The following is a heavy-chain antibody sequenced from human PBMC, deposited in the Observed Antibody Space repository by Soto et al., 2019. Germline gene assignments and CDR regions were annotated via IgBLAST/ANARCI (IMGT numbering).Heavy chain of an antibody. CDR1: GFTFSSYS. CDR3: AIAKETGLYDAFDV. J-gene: IGHJ3*01. CDR2: ISASSSYI. D-gene: IGHD7-27*01. V-gene: IGHV3-21*01. Sequence: EVQVVESGGGLVKPGGSLRLSCAASGFTFSSYSMNWVRQAPGKGLEWVSSISASSSYIYYADSLKGRFTISRDNAKNSLDLQMNSLRVEDTAVYYCAIAKETGLYDAFDVWGQGTMVTVSS.